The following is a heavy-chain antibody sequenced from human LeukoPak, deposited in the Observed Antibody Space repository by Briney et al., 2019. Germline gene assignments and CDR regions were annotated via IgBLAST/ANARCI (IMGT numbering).Heavy chain of an antibody. CDR1: GYTFTTYD. Sequence: ASVKVPCKASGYTFTTYDINWVRQATGQGLEWMGWMNPNSGNTGYTQKFQGRVTMTRSTSISTAYMELSSLRSEDTAVYYCARGRGSGHKENWFDPWGQGTLVTVSS. J-gene: IGHJ5*02. CDR3: ARGRGSGHKENWFDP. V-gene: IGHV1-8*01. CDR2: MNPNSGNT. D-gene: IGHD6-19*01.